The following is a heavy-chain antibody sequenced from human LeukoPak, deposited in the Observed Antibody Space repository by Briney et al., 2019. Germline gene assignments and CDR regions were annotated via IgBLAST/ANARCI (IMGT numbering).Heavy chain of an antibody. J-gene: IGHJ4*02. V-gene: IGHV3-23*01. CDR3: ARADYDYVWGSYPQYLLDY. CDR1: GFTFSNYG. CDR2: ISSSGGST. Sequence: PGGSLRLSCAASGFTFSNYGMSWVRQAPGKGLEWVSTISSSGGSTYYADSVKGRFTISRDTSKNTLYLQMNSLRAEDTAVYYCARADYDYVWGSYPQYLLDYWGQGTLVTVSS. D-gene: IGHD3-16*02.